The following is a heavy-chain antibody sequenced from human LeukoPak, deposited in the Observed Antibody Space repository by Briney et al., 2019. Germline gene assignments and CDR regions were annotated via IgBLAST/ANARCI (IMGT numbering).Heavy chain of an antibody. Sequence: GSLRLSCVASGFGFSYYDMNWVRQTPGKGLEWASTISGTDDSTYYADSVKGRFTISRDNSENTLYLQMDSLRAEDTAVYHCARDRAVGYYDSGGHVIFDYWGQGTLVTVSS. CDR2: ISGTDDST. D-gene: IGHD3-22*01. V-gene: IGHV3-23*01. J-gene: IGHJ4*02. CDR1: GFGFSYYD. CDR3: ARDRAVGYYDSGGHVIFDY.